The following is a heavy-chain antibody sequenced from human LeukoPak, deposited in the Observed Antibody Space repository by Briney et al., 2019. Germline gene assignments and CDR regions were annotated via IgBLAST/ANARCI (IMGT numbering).Heavy chain of an antibody. J-gene: IGHJ4*02. CDR3: ARIDTSGYNGYSFDY. CDR2: IYYSENT. Sequence: SETLSLTCTVSGGSISSYYWSWIRQPPEKGLEFIGYIYYSENTNYNPSLKSRVTISVDTSKNQYSLKLSSEAAADTAVYYCARIDTSGYNGYSFDYWGQGTLVTVSS. CDR1: GGSISSYY. D-gene: IGHD3-22*01. V-gene: IGHV4-59*12.